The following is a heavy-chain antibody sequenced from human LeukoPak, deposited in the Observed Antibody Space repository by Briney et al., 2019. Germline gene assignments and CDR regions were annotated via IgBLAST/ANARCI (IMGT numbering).Heavy chain of an antibody. J-gene: IGHJ4*02. CDR2: ISSSSSYI. CDR3: ARDFRYCSGGSCYSGGYFDY. CDR1: GFTFSSYS. D-gene: IGHD2-15*01. V-gene: IGHV3-21*01. Sequence: PGGSLRLSCAASGFTFSSYSMNWVRQAPRKGLEWVSSISSSSSYIYYADSVKGRFTISRDNAKNSLYLQMNSLRAEDTAVYYCARDFRYCSGGSCYSGGYFDYWGQGTLVTVSS.